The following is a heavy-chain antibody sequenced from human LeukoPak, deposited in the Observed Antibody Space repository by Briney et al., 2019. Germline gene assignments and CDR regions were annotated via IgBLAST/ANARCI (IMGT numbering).Heavy chain of an antibody. Sequence: PGGSLRLSCAASGFTFSSYAMGWVRQAPGKGLQWVSSIGRSGGDTYYADSVKGRFTISRDNSKNTLYLQMNSLRADDTAIYYCARLDNLGPREINYWGQGTLVTVSS. CDR1: GFTFSSYA. CDR2: IGRSGGDT. D-gene: IGHD1-26*01. CDR3: ARLDNLGPREINY. J-gene: IGHJ4*02. V-gene: IGHV3-23*01.